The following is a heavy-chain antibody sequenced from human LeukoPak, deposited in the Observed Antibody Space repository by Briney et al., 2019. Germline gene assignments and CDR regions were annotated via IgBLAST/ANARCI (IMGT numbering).Heavy chain of an antibody. Sequence: PGVSLRLSCAASGFTFSSYGMHWVRQAPGKGLEWVAVISYDGSNKYYADSVKGRFTISRDNSKNTLYLQMNSLRAEDTAVYYCAKSSGWSATDYWGQGTLVTVSS. CDR1: GFTFSSYG. CDR3: AKSSGWSATDY. V-gene: IGHV3-30*18. D-gene: IGHD6-19*01. J-gene: IGHJ4*02. CDR2: ISYDGSNK.